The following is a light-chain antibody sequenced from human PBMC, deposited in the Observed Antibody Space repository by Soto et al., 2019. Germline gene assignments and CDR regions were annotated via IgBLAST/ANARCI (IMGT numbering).Light chain of an antibody. CDR2: GAS. J-gene: IGKJ1*01. CDR1: QSVSSN. CDR3: QQYNNWPRT. Sequence: EIVMTQSPATLSVSPGERATLSCRASQSVSSNLAWYQQKPGLAPRLLIYGASTRATGIPARSSGSGSGTDFTLTISSLQSEDFAVYYCQQYNNWPRTFGQGTKVDIK. V-gene: IGKV3-15*01.